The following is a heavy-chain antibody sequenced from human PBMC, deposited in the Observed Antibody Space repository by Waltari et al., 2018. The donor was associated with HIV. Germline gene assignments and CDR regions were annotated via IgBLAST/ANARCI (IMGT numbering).Heavy chain of an antibody. Sequence: QVQVVQSGAEVKKPGASVKVSCKASGYTFIDYYMHWVRQAPGQGLEWMALINPNSGDTNYAQKFQGRVTMTRDTSVSTVYMELSSLRSDDTAVYFCARGNSVWYFDLWGRGTLVTVSS. V-gene: IGHV1-2*02. CDR3: ARGNSVWYFDL. D-gene: IGHD4-4*01. CDR1: GYTFIDYY. J-gene: IGHJ2*01. CDR2: INPNSGDT.